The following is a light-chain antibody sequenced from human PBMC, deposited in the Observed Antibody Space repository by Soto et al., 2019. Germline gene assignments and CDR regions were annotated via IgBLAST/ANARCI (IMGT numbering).Light chain of an antibody. CDR1: SSDVGSYNL. CDR2: EVS. Sequence: QYALTQPASVSGSPGQSITISCTGTSSDVGSYNLVSWYQQHPGKAPKLMIYEVSKRPSGVSNRFSGSKSGNTASLTISGLQAEDEADYYCCSYAGSRVVFGGGTQLTVL. J-gene: IGLJ2*01. CDR3: CSYAGSRVV. V-gene: IGLV2-23*02.